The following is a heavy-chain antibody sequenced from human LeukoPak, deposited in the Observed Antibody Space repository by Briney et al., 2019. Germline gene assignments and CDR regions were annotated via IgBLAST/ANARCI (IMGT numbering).Heavy chain of an antibody. CDR3: ARDVAGNRYADY. CDR2: INPNSGGT. D-gene: IGHD6-19*01. Sequence: ASVKVSFKASGYTFTAYYMHWVRQAPGQGLEWMGWINPNSGGTNYAQKFQGRVTLTRDTSISTAYMELNGLRYDDTALYYCARDVAGNRYADYWGQGTLVTVSS. J-gene: IGHJ4*02. CDR1: GYTFTAYY. V-gene: IGHV1-2*02.